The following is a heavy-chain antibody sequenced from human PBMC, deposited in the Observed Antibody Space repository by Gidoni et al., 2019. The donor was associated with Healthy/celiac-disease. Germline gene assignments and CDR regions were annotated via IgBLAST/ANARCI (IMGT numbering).Heavy chain of an antibody. V-gene: IGHV4-38-2*02. J-gene: IGHJ3*02. Sequence: QVQLQESGPGLVQPSATLSLTCTVSGYSISSGYYWGWIRQPPGKGLEWIGSIYHSGSTYYNPSLKSRVTISVDTSKNQFSLKLSSVTAADTAVYYCARARQKYSSSGGGAFDIWGQGTMVTVSS. D-gene: IGHD6-13*01. CDR1: GYSISSGYY. CDR2: IYHSGST. CDR3: ARARQKYSSSGGGAFDI.